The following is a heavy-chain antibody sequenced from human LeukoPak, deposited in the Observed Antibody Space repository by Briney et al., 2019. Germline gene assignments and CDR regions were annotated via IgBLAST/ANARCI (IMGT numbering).Heavy chain of an antibody. V-gene: IGHV3-48*01. J-gene: IGHJ3*02. CDR2: IWDSGTPI. Sequence: GGSLRLSCAASGFTFSSYSMTWVRQALGMGLEWISYIWDSGTPIYYADSVMGRFTISRDNAKNLLYLQMNSVRAEDTAVYYCARDSWLDIWGQGTMVTVSS. D-gene: IGHD3-9*01. CDR3: ARDSWLDI. CDR1: GFTFSSYS.